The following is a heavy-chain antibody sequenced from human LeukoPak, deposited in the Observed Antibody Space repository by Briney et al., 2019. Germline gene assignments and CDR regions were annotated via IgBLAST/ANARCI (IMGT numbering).Heavy chain of an antibody. D-gene: IGHD6-13*01. CDR2: ISGSGGST. V-gene: IGHV3-23*01. CDR3: AKGTSRGIAAAGTFDY. CDR1: GFTFSSYA. J-gene: IGHJ4*02. Sequence: QPGGSLRLSCAASGFTFSSYAMSWVRQAPGKGLEWVSAISGSGGSTYYADSVKGRFTISRDNSKNTLYLQMNSLRAEDTAVYYCAKGTSRGIAAAGTFDYWGQGTLVTVSS.